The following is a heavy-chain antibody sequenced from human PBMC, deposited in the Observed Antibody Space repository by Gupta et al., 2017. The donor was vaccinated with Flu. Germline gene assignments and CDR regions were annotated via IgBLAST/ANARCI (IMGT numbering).Heavy chain of an antibody. Sequence: QRVDSGGGVVQFGTSLRLSWAASGFPFSAYGMHWVRQAPGKGLEWVADIASDGSHKDYADSVRGRFTISRDNSKNTLSLEMDSLRVEDTAVYYCAKDGPWTASCPYYCYYMDVWGKGTTVTVSS. CDR2: IASDGSHK. D-gene: IGHD2-2*01. J-gene: IGHJ6*03. CDR3: AKDGPWTASCPYYCYYMDV. V-gene: IGHV3-30*18. CDR1: GFPFSAYG.